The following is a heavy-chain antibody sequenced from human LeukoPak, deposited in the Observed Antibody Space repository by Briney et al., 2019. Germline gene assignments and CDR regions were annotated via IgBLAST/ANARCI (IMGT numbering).Heavy chain of an antibody. CDR3: ARASWLAARPLPPLGY. V-gene: IGHV3-30-3*01. CDR1: GFTFSSYA. Sequence: TGGSLRLSCAASGFTFSSYAMHWVRQAPGKGLEWVAVISYDGSNKYYADSVKGRFTISRDNSKNTLYLQMNSLRAEDTAVYYCARASWLAARPLPPLGYWGQGTLVTVSS. J-gene: IGHJ4*02. CDR2: ISYDGSNK. D-gene: IGHD6-6*01.